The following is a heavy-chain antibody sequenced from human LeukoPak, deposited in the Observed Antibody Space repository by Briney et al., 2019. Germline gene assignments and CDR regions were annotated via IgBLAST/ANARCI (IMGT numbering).Heavy chain of an antibody. CDR3: AKDGHSGSYYWFDP. CDR1: GFTFSSYA. CDR2: ISGSGGST. V-gene: IGHV3-23*01. J-gene: IGHJ5*02. D-gene: IGHD1-26*01. Sequence: PGGSLRLSCAASGFTFSSYAMSWVRQAPGKGLEWVSAISGSGGSTYYADSVKGRFTISRDNSKNTLYLPMNSLRAEDTAVYYCAKDGHSGSYYWFDPWGQGTLVTVSS.